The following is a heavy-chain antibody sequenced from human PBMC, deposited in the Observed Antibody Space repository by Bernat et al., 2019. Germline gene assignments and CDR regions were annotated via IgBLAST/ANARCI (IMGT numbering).Heavy chain of an antibody. J-gene: IGHJ4*02. D-gene: IGHD6-13*01. CDR2: IYSGGTT. V-gene: IGHV3-53*02. Sequence: EVQLVETGGGLIQPGGSLRLSCAASGFSVSSNYMSWVRQAPGKGLEWVSVIYSGGTTYYADYVKGRFTVSRDDSKNTLYLQMSSLRVEDTAVYYCARGAVYASSWYSSPFDYWGQGTLVTVSS. CDR1: GFSVSSNY. CDR3: ARGAVYASSWYSSPFDY.